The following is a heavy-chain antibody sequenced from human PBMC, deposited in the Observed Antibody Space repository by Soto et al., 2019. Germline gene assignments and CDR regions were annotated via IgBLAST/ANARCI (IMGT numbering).Heavy chain of an antibody. CDR3: ARGTVCGGDCYPIDY. CDR2: IYYSGST. Sequence: SETRSLTCTVSGGSISSSSYYWGWIRQPPGKGLEWIGSIYYSGSTYYNPSLKSRVTISVDTSKNQFSLKLSSVTAADTAVYYCARGTVCGGDCYPIDYWGQGTLVTVS. D-gene: IGHD2-21*02. J-gene: IGHJ4*02. V-gene: IGHV4-39*01. CDR1: GGSISSSSYY.